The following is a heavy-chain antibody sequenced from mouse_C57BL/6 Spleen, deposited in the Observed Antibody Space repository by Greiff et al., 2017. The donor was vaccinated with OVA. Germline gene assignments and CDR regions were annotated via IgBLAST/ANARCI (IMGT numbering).Heavy chain of an antibody. CDR2: ISYDGSN. CDR3: ASCYWDGFDY. J-gene: IGHJ2*01. V-gene: IGHV3-6*01. CDR1: GYSITSGYY. Sequence: EVQLVESGPGLVKPSQSLSLTCSVTGYSITSGYYWNWIRQFPGNKLEWMGYISYDGSNNYNPSLKNRISITRDTSKNQFFLKLNSVTTEDTATYYCASCYWDGFDYWGQGTTLTVSS. D-gene: IGHD4-1*01.